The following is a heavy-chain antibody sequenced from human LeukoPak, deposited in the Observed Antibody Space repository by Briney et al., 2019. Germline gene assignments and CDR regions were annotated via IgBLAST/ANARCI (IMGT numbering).Heavy chain of an antibody. CDR3: AKDMDRGGYGSDWDY. V-gene: IGHV3-9*01. J-gene: IGHJ4*02. CDR1: GFTFDDYA. CDR2: ISWNSGSI. Sequence: GRSLRLSCAASGFTFDDYAMHWVRQAPGKGLEWVSGISWNSGSIGYADSVKGRFTISRDNAKNSLYLQMNSLRAEDTALYYCAKDMDRGGYGSDWDYWGQGTLVTVSS. D-gene: IGHD5-12*01.